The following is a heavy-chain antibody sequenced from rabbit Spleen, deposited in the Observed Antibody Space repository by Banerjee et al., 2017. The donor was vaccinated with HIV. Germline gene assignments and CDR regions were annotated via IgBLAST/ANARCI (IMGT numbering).Heavy chain of an antibody. Sequence: QEQLEESGGDLVKPGASLTITCKASGLDFSSRYWICWVRQAPGKGLEWIACIDVVKSGSTYYATWAKGRFTISKTSSTTVTLQMTSLTAADTATYFCARDLVAVIGWNFSLWGQGTLVTV. CDR2: IDVVKSGST. CDR1: GLDFSSRYW. CDR3: ARDLVAVIGWNFSL. D-gene: IGHD1-1*01. V-gene: IGHV1S45*01. J-gene: IGHJ6*01.